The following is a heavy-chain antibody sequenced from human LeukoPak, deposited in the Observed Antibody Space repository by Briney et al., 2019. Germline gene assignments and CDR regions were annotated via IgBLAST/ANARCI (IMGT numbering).Heavy chain of an antibody. Sequence: ASVKVSFKASGYTFTSYYMHWVRQAPGQGLEWMGIINPSGGSTSYAQKFQGRVTMTRDISTSTVYMELSSLRSEDTAVYYCARSEGRGNWFDPWGQGTLVTVSS. CDR1: GYTFTSYY. CDR3: ARSEGRGNWFDP. V-gene: IGHV1-46*01. D-gene: IGHD3-10*01. CDR2: INPSGGST. J-gene: IGHJ5*02.